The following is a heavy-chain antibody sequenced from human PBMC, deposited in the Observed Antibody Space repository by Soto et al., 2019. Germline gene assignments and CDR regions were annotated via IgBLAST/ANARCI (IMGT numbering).Heavy chain of an antibody. J-gene: IGHJ6*02. Sequence: VQLLESGGGLVQPGASLRLSCAASGFTFSSYGMHWVRQAPGKGLEWVAVISYDGSNKYYADSVKGRFTISRDNSKNTLYLQMNSLRAEDTAVYYCAKDRPHYSNGGMDVWGQGTTVTVSS. D-gene: IGHD4-4*01. CDR3: AKDRPHYSNGGMDV. CDR2: ISYDGSNK. V-gene: IGHV3-30*18. CDR1: GFTFSSYG.